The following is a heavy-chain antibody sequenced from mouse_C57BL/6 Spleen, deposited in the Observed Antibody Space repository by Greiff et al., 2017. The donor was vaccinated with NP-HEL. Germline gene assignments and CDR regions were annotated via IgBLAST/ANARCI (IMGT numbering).Heavy chain of an antibody. CDR2: IWWDDDK. J-gene: IGHJ4*01. V-gene: IGHV8-8*01. CDR3: ARINYGNPHYAMDY. CDR1: GFSLSTFGMG. Sequence: QVQLQQSGPGILQPSQTLSLTCSFSGFSLSTFGMGVGWIRQPSGKGLEWLAHIWWDDDKYYNPALKSRLTISKDTSKNQVFLKIANVDTADTATYYCARINYGNPHYAMDYWGQGTSVTVSS. D-gene: IGHD2-1*01.